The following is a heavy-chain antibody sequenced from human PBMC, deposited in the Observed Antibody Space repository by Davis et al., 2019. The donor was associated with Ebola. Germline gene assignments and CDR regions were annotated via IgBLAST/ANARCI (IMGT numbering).Heavy chain of an antibody. D-gene: IGHD2-15*01. J-gene: IGHJ6*02. V-gene: IGHV3-11*01. Sequence: PGGSLRLSCAASGFTFSAYYMVWIRQAPGKGLEWFSYINVGGGTTSYSDSVKGRFTISRDNAKSSLYLQLNSLRAEDTAVYYCAGRVRVLSSRGKDYQYGVDVWGQGTTVTVSS. CDR2: INVGGGTT. CDR1: GFTFSAYY. CDR3: AGRVRVLSSRGKDYQYGVDV.